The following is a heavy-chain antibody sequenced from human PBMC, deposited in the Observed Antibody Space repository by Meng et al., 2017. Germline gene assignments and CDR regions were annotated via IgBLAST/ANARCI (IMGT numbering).Heavy chain of an antibody. CDR1: GYTFTGYY. CDR3: ARGSWRNRSVVTQIRIWFDP. V-gene: IGHV1-2*02. CDR2: INPNSGGT. J-gene: IGHJ5*02. D-gene: IGHD4-23*01. Sequence: ASVKVSCKASGYTFTGYYMHWVRLAPGQGLEWMGWINPNSGGTNYAQKFQGRVTMTRDTSISTAYMELSRLRSDDTAVYYCARGSWRNRSVVTQIRIWFDPWGQGTLVTVSS.